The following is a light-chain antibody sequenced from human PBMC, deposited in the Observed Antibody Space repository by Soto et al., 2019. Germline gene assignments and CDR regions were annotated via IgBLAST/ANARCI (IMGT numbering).Light chain of an antibody. V-gene: IGLV2-8*01. CDR1: SSDVGGYNF. CDR3: SSYAGSNNRYV. Sequence: QSALTRPPSASGSPGQSVTISCTGTSSDVGGYNFVSWYQQHPGKAPKLIIYEVTKRPSGVPDRFSDSKSGNTASLTVSGLQAEDEAHDYCSSYAGSNNRYVLGTGTKRAVL. J-gene: IGLJ1*01. CDR2: EVT.